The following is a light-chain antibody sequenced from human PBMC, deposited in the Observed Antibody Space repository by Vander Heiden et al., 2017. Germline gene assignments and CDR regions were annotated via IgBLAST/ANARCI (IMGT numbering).Light chain of an antibody. V-gene: IGKV3-20*01. CDR1: QSVSSSY. J-gene: IGKJ2*01. CDR3: QQYGSAPYT. CDR2: GAS. Sequence: EFVFKQSPGILSLSHGERSNLSGGASQSVSSSYLAWYQQKPGQGPRLLIYGASSRATGIPDRFSGSGSGTDFTLTISRLEPEDFAVYYCQQYGSAPYTFGQGTKLEIK.